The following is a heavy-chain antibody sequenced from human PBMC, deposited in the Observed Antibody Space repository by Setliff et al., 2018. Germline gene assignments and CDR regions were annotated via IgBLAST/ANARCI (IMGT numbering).Heavy chain of an antibody. CDR2: IYPGDSET. CDR3: ARRTGFAVAGFDY. CDR1: GYTFARHW. V-gene: IGHV5-51*01. J-gene: IGHJ4*01. D-gene: IGHD6-19*01. Sequence: GESLTISCQGSGYTFARHWIAWVRQVPGKGLEWMAIIYPGDSETRYNPSFQGQVTISADKSINTAYLQWSSLKASDTAIYFCARRTGFAVAGFDYWGRGTLVTVPS.